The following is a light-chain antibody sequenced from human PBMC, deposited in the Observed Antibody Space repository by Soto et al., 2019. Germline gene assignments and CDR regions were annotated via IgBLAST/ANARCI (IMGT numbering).Light chain of an antibody. CDR1: SSDVGTYDS. V-gene: IGLV2-14*03. Sequence: QSALTQPASVSASPGQSISISCTGTSSDVGTYDSVSWYQQHSGKAPKLIIYEVTNRPSGVSNRFSGSKSSNTASLTISGLQPEDEGDYYCSSYRTSGTLYVFGTGTKVTVL. CDR3: SSYRTSGTLYV. CDR2: EVT. J-gene: IGLJ1*01.